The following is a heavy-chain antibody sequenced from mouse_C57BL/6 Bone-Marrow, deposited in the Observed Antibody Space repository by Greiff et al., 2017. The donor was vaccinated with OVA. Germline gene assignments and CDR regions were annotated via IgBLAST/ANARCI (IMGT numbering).Heavy chain of an antibody. J-gene: IGHJ3*01. CDR2: IDPSDSYT. Sequence: QVQLQQPGAELVMPGASVKLSCKASGYTFTSYWMHWVKQRPGQGLEWIGEIDPSDSYTNYNQKFQGKSTLTVDKSSSTAYMQLSSLTSEDSAVYYGARRRWLLPFAYWGQGTLVTVSA. CDR1: GYTFTSYW. D-gene: IGHD2-3*01. V-gene: IGHV1-69*01. CDR3: ARRRWLLPFAY.